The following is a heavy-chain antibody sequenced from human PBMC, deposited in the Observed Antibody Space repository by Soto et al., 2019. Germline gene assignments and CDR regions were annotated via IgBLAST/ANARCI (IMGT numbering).Heavy chain of an antibody. J-gene: IGHJ4*02. CDR1: GYTFTSYY. D-gene: IGHD6-19*01. CDR3: ARDPRIAVADY. Sequence: GASVKVSCKASGYTFTSYYMHWVRQAPGQGLEWMGIINPSGGSTSYAQKFQGRVTMTRDTSTSTAYMELRSLRSDDTAVYYCARDPRIAVADYWGQGTLVTVSS. V-gene: IGHV1-46*01. CDR2: INPSGGST.